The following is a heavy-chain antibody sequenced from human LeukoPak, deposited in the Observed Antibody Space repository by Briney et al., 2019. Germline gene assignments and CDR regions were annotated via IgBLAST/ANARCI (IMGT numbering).Heavy chain of an antibody. J-gene: IGHJ5*02. CDR3: ARDTDTSSHYGCFDP. V-gene: IGHV3-21*01. CDR1: GFTFSSYS. D-gene: IGHD2-2*01. Sequence: GGSLRLSCAASGFTFSSYSMNWVRQAPWKGLEWVSSISSSSSYIYYADSVKGRFTISRDNAKNSLYLQMNSLRAEDTAVYYCARDTDTSSHYGCFDPWGQGTLVTVSS. CDR2: ISSSSSYI.